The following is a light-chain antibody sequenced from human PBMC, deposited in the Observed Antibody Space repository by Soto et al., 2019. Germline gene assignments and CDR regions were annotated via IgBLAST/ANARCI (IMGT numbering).Light chain of an antibody. J-gene: IGKJ4*01. CDR1: QSISSW. CDR2: DAS. Sequence: GDRVTLTCRASQSISSWLARYQQKPGKAPKLLIYDASSSESGVPSRFSGSGSGTDFALTISSLKPEDGATYYCLQQYNYTLTFGGGTKVDIK. CDR3: LQQYNYTLT. V-gene: IGKV1-5*01.